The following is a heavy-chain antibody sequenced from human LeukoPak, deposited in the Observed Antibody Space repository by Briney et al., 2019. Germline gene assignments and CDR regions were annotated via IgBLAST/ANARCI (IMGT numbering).Heavy chain of an antibody. D-gene: IGHD5-18*01. CDR2: IYYSGST. CDR3: ARHLRDTAMVGEWFDP. CDR1: GGSISTYY. J-gene: IGHJ5*02. Sequence: SETLSLTCTVSGGSISTYYWSWIRQPPGKGLEWIGYIYYSGSTNYNPSLKSRVTISVDTSKNQFSLKLSSVTAADTAVYYCARHLRDTAMVGEWFDPWGQGTLVTVSS. V-gene: IGHV4-59*08.